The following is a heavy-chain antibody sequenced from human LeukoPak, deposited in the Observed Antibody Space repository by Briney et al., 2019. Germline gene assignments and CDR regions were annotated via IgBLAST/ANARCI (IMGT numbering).Heavy chain of an antibody. D-gene: IGHD2-2*01. Sequence: ASVKVSCQASGYTFTSYGISWVRRSPGQGLEWMGWISAYNGNTNYAQKLQGRVTMTTDTSTSTAYMELRSLRSEDTAAYYCARDLGFCSSTSCPVGYFDYWGQGTLVTVSS. CDR3: ARDLGFCSSTSCPVGYFDY. V-gene: IGHV1-18*01. J-gene: IGHJ4*02. CDR1: GYTFTSYG. CDR2: ISAYNGNT.